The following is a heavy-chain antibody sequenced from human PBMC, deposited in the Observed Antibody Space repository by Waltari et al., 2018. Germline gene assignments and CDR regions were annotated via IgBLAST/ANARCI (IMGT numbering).Heavy chain of an antibody. J-gene: IGHJ4*02. CDR2: ISATSSSI. CDR3: ARLGVSHFDY. Sequence: EILVVESGGGLVQPGGSLRLSCAASGFTFSSYSMTWVRQAPGNGMEGVSYISATSSSIYYADSVNGRFTISRDNAQNSLYLQMNSLRAEDTALYYCARLGVSHFDYWGQGTLVTVSS. V-gene: IGHV3-48*04. D-gene: IGHD1-26*01. CDR1: GFTFSSYS.